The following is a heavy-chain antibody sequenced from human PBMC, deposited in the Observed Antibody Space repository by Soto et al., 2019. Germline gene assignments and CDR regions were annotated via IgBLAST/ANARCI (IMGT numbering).Heavy chain of an antibody. Sequence: ASETLSLTCTVSGDSVNSRNCYWSWIRLPPGKGLEWIGYLYYSGIVNYNPSLKSRVTISSDTSKNQVSLEPNSVTAADTAVYYCARLDLTYYLDYWGQGTLVTVSS. J-gene: IGHJ4*02. CDR1: GDSVNSRNCY. V-gene: IGHV4-61*01. CDR3: ARLDLTYYLDY. CDR2: LYYSGIV. D-gene: IGHD3-3*01.